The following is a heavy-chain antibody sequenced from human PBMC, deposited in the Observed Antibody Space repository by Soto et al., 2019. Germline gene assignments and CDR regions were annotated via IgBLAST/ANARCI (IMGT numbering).Heavy chain of an antibody. V-gene: IGHV3-53*01. CDR2: IYIDGST. D-gene: IGHD6-19*01. Sequence: EVQLVDSGGDLIQPGGSLRLSCGASGFNVSGNSLSWVRQAPGKGLEWVSYIYIDGSTYYADSVRGRFTLTRDNSKNTLYLQMNNLRGEDTAVYYCARDGGSGTAVAGIQYSGMDVWGQGTTVTVSS. CDR3: ARDGGSGTAVAGIQYSGMDV. CDR1: GFNVSGNS. J-gene: IGHJ6*02.